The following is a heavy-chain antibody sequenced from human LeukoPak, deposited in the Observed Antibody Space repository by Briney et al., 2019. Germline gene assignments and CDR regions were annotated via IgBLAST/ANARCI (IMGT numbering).Heavy chain of an antibody. CDR2: IYYSGNT. Sequence: SQTLSLTCTVSGGSISSGDYYWSWIRQPPGKGLEWMGYIYYSGNTFHYNPSLKRRVNISVDTSKNQFSLRLSSVTAVDTAVYYCASTNCSSAGCYGANWFDPWGQGTLVTVSS. J-gene: IGHJ5*02. D-gene: IGHD2-2*01. CDR1: GGSISSGDYY. CDR3: ASTNCSSAGCYGANWFDP. V-gene: IGHV4-30-4*08.